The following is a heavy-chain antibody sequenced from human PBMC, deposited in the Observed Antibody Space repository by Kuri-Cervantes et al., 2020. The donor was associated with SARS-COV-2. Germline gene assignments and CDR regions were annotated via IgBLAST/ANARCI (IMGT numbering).Heavy chain of an antibody. CDR1: GGTFSSYA. CDR3: ARQGRRGPFFDY. V-gene: IGHV1-69*05. Sequence: SVKDSFKASGGTFSSYAISWVRQAPGQGLECMGEINPMFHKANFPEEFQGRVTLTTDESTSTAYMELSSLTSQDTAVYYCARQGRRGPFFDYWGQGTLVTVSS. CDR2: INPMFHKA. J-gene: IGHJ4*02. D-gene: IGHD1-26*01.